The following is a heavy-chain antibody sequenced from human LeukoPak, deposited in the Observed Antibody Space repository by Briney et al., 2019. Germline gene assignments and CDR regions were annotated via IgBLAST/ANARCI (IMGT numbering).Heavy chain of an antibody. CDR3: ARQYYYDSSVDY. V-gene: IGHV4-4*02. CDR2: IYHSGST. Sequence: SGTLSLTCAVSGGSISSSNWWSWVRQPPGKGLEWIGEIYHSGSTNYNPSLKSRVTISVDTSKNQFSLKLSSVTAADTAVYYCARQYYYDSSVDYWGQGTLVTVSS. CDR1: GGSISSSNW. J-gene: IGHJ4*02. D-gene: IGHD3-22*01.